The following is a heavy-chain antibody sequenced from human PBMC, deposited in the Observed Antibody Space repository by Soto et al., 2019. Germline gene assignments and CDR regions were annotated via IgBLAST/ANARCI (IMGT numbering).Heavy chain of an antibody. CDR1: GGSIRNTIYY. Sequence: SETLSLTCTVSGGSIRNTIYYWGWIRQPPGKGLEWIGTIYYNGSIAYNPSLKSRVTLSVDTSRNHFSLKVNSVTAADTAVYYCARHRIAVAGPLDYWGQGTLVTAPQ. CDR3: ARHRIAVAGPLDY. V-gene: IGHV4-39*01. CDR2: IYYNGSI. D-gene: IGHD6-19*01. J-gene: IGHJ4*02.